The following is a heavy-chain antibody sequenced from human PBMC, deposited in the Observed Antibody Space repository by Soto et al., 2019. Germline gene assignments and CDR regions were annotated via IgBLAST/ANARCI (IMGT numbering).Heavy chain of an antibody. V-gene: IGHV4-4*07. Sequence: SETLSLTCTVSGGSLGGLFLNWIRQPAGKGLEWVGRVYSSGTTYYNPSLQSRVTMSVDTSNNQFTLRLNSVTAADTAFYYCAKQAPYSSGWYPSYFDNWGPGALVTVSS. D-gene: IGHD6-19*01. J-gene: IGHJ4*02. CDR3: AKQAPYSSGWYPSYFDN. CDR2: VYSSGTT. CDR1: GGSLGGLF.